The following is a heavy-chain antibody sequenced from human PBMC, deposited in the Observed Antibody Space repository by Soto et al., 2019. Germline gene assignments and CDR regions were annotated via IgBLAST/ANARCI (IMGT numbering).Heavy chain of an antibody. D-gene: IGHD4-17*01. CDR2: MSYDGNNK. CDR1: GFTFSTYG. CDR3: AKDHLPSTVTTPGY. V-gene: IGHV3-30*18. J-gene: IGHJ4*02. Sequence: QVQLVESGGGVVQPGRSLRLSCAASGFTFSTYGMHWVRQAPGKGLEWVAVMSYDGNNKYYADSVKGRFTISRDNSENMLFLQMNSLRAADTAVYYCAKDHLPSTVTTPGYWGQGTLVTVSS.